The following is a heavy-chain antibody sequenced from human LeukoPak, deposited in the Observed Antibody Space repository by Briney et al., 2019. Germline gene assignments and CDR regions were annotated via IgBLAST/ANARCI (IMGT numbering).Heavy chain of an antibody. J-gene: IGHJ4*02. D-gene: IGHD3-22*01. CDR1: GYTFTSYA. V-gene: IGHV1-3*01. Sequence: ASVKVSCKASGYTFTSYAMHWVRQAPGQRLEWMGWINAGNGNTKYSQKFQGRVTITRDTSASTAYMELSSLRSEDTAVYYCASRSVHYYYDSSGYLDYWGQGTLVTVSS. CDR2: INAGNGNT. CDR3: ASRSVHYYYDSSGYLDY.